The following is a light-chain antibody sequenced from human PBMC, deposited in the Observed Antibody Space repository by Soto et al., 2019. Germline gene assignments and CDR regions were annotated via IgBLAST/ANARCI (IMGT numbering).Light chain of an antibody. CDR2: NNN. Sequence: QPVLTQPPSASGTPGQRVIISCSGSSSNIGSHVVYWYQQLAGTAPKLLMYNNNQRPSGVPDRFSGSKSGTSASLAISGLQSEDEADYYCAVWDDSLDGWVFGGGTKLTVL. CDR3: AVWDDSLDGWV. CDR1: SSNIGSHV. J-gene: IGLJ3*02. V-gene: IGLV1-44*01.